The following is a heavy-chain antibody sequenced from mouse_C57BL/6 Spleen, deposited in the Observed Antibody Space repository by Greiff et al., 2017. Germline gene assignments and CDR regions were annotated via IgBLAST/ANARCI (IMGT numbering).Heavy chain of an antibody. Sequence: EVHLVESGGDLVKPGGSLKLSCAASGFTFSSYGMSWVRQTPDKRLEWVATISSGGSYTYYPDSVKGRFTISRDNAKNTLYLQMSSLKSEDTAMYYCARCLLYAMDYWGQGTSVTVSS. CDR2: ISSGGSYT. D-gene: IGHD2-10*01. J-gene: IGHJ4*01. CDR3: ARCLLYAMDY. CDR1: GFTFSSYG. V-gene: IGHV5-6*01.